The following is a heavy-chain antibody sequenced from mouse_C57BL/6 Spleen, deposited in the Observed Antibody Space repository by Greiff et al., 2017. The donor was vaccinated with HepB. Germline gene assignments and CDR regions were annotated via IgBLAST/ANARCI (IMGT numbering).Heavy chain of an antibody. CDR1: GYTFTSYW. Sequence: QVQLQQPGAELVKPGASVKLSCKASGYTFTSYWMHWVKQRTGRGLECIGRIDPNSGGTKYNEKFKSKATLTVDKPSSTAYMQLSSLTSEDSAVYYCAREGDYGNYFDYWGQGTTLTVSS. J-gene: IGHJ2*01. CDR3: AREGDYGNYFDY. D-gene: IGHD2-1*01. V-gene: IGHV1-72*01. CDR2: IDPNSGGT.